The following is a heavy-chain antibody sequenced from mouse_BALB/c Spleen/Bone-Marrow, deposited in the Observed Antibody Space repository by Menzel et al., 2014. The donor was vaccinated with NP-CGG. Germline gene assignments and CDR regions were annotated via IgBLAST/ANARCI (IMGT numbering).Heavy chain of an antibody. J-gene: IGHJ2*01. D-gene: IGHD1-1*01. CDR3: AIIYYYDSLYCFDY. CDR1: GYSITSDYA. CDR2: ISYSGST. V-gene: IGHV3-2*02. Sequence: EVQLVESGPGLVTPSQSLSLTCTVTGYSITSDYAWNWIRQFPGNKLEWMGYISYSGSTSYNPSLKSRISITRDTSKNQFFLQLNSVTAEDSATYYCAIIYYYDSLYCFDYWGQGTTLTVSS.